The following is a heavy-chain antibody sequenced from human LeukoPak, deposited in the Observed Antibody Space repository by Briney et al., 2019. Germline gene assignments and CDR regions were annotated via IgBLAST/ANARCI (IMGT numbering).Heavy chain of an antibody. D-gene: IGHD6-19*01. V-gene: IGHV3-33*01. CDR3: ATDFGNTGWEGPRY. CDR1: GFTFSNYG. CDR2: IWYDGSNE. J-gene: IGHJ4*02. Sequence: GGSLRLSCAASGFTFSNYGMHWVRQSPGKGLEWVAVIWYDGSNEYYADSVKGRFIISRDNSKNTLYLEMNSLRAEDTAVYYCATDFGNTGWEGPRYWGQGTLVTVSS.